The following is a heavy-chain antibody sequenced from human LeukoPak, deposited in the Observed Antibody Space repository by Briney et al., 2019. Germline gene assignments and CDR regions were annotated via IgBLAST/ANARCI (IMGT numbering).Heavy chain of an antibody. Sequence: PGGSLRLSCAASGFTFSSYAMSWVGQAPGKGLEWVAVISYDGRNKHYPDSVKGRFTISRDISTDTLWLQMDSLRTEDTAVYYCAKGPLRGTAAAIDYWGQGTLVTVSS. V-gene: IGHV3-30*18. CDR1: GFTFSSYA. CDR3: AKGPLRGTAAAIDY. J-gene: IGHJ4*02. D-gene: IGHD2-2*01. CDR2: ISYDGRNK.